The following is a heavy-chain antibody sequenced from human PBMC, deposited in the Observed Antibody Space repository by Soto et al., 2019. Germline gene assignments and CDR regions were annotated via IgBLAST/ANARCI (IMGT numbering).Heavy chain of an antibody. CDR3: ARQPYLYCSSTSCHIDY. J-gene: IGHJ4*02. CDR1: GYTFTSYY. Sequence: ASVKVSCKASGYTFTSYYMHWVRQAPGQGLEWMGIINPSGGSTSYAQKFQGRVTMTGDTSTSTVYMELSSLRSEDTAVYYCARQPYLYCSSTSCHIDYWGQGTLVTVSS. CDR2: INPSGGST. V-gene: IGHV1-46*03. D-gene: IGHD2-2*01.